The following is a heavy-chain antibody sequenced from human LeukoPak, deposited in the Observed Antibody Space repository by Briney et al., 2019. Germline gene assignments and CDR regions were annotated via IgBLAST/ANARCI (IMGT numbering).Heavy chain of an antibody. CDR2: IYYSGST. CDR1: GGSISSYY. CDR3: ARGRQQLAY. Sequence: SETLSLTCTVSGGSISSYYWSWIRQSPGKGLEWIGYIYYSGSTNYNPSLKSRVTISVDTSKNQFSLKLSSVTVADTAVYYCARGRQQLAYWGQGTLVTVSS. J-gene: IGHJ4*02. D-gene: IGHD6-13*01. V-gene: IGHV4-59*01.